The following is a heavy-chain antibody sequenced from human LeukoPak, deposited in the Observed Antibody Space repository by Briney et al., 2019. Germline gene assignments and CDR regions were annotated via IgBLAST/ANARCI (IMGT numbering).Heavy chain of an antibody. D-gene: IGHD5-12*01. V-gene: IGHV1-18*01. Sequence: ASVKASCKASGYTFTSYGINWVRQAPGQGLEWMGWISVYNGNTNYAQKLQGRVTMTTDTSTSTAYMELRSLRSDDTAVYYCARTVDIVAPADYWGQGTLVAVSS. CDR3: ARTVDIVAPADY. CDR1: GYTFTSYG. J-gene: IGHJ4*02. CDR2: ISVYNGNT.